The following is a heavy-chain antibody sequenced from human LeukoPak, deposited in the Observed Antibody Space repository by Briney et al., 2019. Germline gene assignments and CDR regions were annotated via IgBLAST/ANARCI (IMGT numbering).Heavy chain of an antibody. CDR3: AKDSSNGWGFEAFDM. V-gene: IGHV3-30*02. J-gene: IGHJ3*02. Sequence: GGSLRLSCAASGFTLSNYAMHWVRQAPGRGLEWVSFIRCYGNQTFYGDFVKGRFTISRDNAKNTLYLQIHSLRPADTGLYFCAKDSSNGWGFEAFDMWGPGTMVTV. D-gene: IGHD3-10*01. CDR1: GFTLSNYA. CDR2: IRCYGNQT.